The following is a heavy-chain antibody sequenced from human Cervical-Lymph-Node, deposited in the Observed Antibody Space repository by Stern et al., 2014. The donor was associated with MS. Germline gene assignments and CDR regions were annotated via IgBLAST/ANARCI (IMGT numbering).Heavy chain of an antibody. CDR1: GGSISTYY. D-gene: IGHD3-10*01. CDR2: MYYSGIT. CDR3: GGSGSYYRQFDY. V-gene: IGHV4-59*08. Sequence: VQLVESGPGLVKPSETLSLTCTVSGGSISTYYWSWIRQPPGKGLEWIGYMYYSGITNYNPSLKSRVTISVDRSKNQVPLKLSSVTAADTAVYYCGGSGSYYRQFDYWGQGTLVTISS. J-gene: IGHJ4*02.